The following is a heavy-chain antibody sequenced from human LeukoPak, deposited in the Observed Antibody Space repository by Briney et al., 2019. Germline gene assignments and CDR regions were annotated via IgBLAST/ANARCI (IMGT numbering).Heavy chain of an antibody. D-gene: IGHD5-18*01. J-gene: IGHJ4*02. CDR1: GYTFTSFA. CDR3: ARGRTMVTNPPFDY. Sequence: ASVKVSCKASGYTFTSFAMHWVRQAPGQRLEWMGWINAGNGNTKYSQKFQGRVTITRDTSASTAYMELSSLRSEDTAVYYCARGRTMVTNPPFDYWGQGTLVTVSS. CDR2: INAGNGNT. V-gene: IGHV1-3*01.